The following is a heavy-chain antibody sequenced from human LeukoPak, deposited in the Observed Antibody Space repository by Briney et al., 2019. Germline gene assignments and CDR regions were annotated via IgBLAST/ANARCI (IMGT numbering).Heavy chain of an antibody. D-gene: IGHD7-27*01. CDR1: GFTFSSYS. CDR2: ISSSSRTI. CDR3: ARDRVPQLTADY. Sequence: PGGSLRLSCAASGFTFSSYSMSWVRQAPGKGLEWLSYISSSSRTIYYADSVKGRFTISRDNAKNSLYLQVNSLRDEDTAVYYCARDRVPQLTADYWGQGTLVTVSS. V-gene: IGHV3-48*02. J-gene: IGHJ4*02.